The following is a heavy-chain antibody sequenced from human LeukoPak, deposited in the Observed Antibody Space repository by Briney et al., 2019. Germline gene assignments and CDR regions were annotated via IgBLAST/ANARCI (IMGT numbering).Heavy chain of an antibody. CDR2: VSPNSGNT. Sequence: GASVKVSCKASGYTFTSYDINWVRQATGQGPEWMGWVSPNSGNTGYAQKFQGRVTMTRSTSMSTAYMELSSLRSEDTAVYYCARVKSGRGQQLVRDNWFAPWGQGTLVTVSS. CDR3: ARVKSGRGQQLVRDNWFAP. V-gene: IGHV1-8*01. CDR1: GYTFTSYD. D-gene: IGHD6-13*01. J-gene: IGHJ5*02.